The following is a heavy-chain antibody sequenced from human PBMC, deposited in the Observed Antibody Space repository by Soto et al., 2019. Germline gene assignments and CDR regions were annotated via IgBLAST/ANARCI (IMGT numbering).Heavy chain of an antibody. V-gene: IGHV3-30*18. J-gene: IGHJ5*02. CDR1: GFTFSSYG. Sequence: QVQLVESGGGVVQPGRSLRLSCAASGFTFSSYGMHWVRQAPGKGLEWVAVISYDGSNKYYADSVKSRFTISRDNSKNTLYLQMNSLRAEDTAVYYCAKDKGRWSGNNWFDPWGQGTLVTVSS. D-gene: IGHD3-3*01. CDR3: AKDKGRWSGNNWFDP. CDR2: ISYDGSNK.